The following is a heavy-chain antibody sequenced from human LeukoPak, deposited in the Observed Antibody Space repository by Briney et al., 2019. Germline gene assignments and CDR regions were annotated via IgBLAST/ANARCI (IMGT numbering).Heavy chain of an antibody. V-gene: IGHV4-39*07. Sequence: PSETLSLTCTVSGGSISSSSYYWGWIRQPPGKGLEWIGSIYYSGSTYYNPSLKSRVTISVDTSKNQFSLKLSSVTAADTAVYYCARGGGDCVGYWGQGTLVTVSS. CDR1: GGSISSSSYY. CDR3: ARGGGDCVGY. J-gene: IGHJ4*02. D-gene: IGHD2-21*02. CDR2: IYYSGST.